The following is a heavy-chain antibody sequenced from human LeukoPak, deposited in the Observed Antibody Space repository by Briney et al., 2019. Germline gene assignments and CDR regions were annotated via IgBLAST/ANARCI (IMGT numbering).Heavy chain of an antibody. CDR3: ARELRYFDWFAPRYYYYMDV. J-gene: IGHJ6*03. CDR2: IYYSGST. V-gene: IGHV4-59*01. Sequence: PSETLSLTCTVSGGSISSYYWSWIRQPPGKGLEWIGDIYYSGSTNYNPSLKSRVTISVDTSKNQFSLKLSSVTAADTAVYYCARELRYFDWFAPRYYYYMDVWGKGTTVTVSS. CDR1: GGSISSYY. D-gene: IGHD3-9*01.